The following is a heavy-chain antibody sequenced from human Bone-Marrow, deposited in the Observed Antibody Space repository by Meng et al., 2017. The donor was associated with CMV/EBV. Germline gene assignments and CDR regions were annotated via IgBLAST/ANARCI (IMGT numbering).Heavy chain of an antibody. J-gene: IGHJ4*02. CDR3: ALTTVTRGVIFDY. Sequence: GESLKISCAASGFTFDDYAMHWVRQAPGKGLEWVSRINSDGSSTSYADSVKGRFTISRDNAKNTLYLQMNSLRAEDTAVYYCALTTVTRGVIFDYWGQGTLVTVSS. V-gene: IGHV3-74*01. CDR1: GFTFDDYA. CDR2: INSDGSST. D-gene: IGHD4-17*01.